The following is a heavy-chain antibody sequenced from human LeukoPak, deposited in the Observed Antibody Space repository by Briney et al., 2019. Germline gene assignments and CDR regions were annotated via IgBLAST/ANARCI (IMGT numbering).Heavy chain of an antibody. V-gene: IGHV4-34*01. CDR3: ARAASGSYLYYYYYMDV. CDR1: GGSFSGYY. Sequence: SETLSLTCAVYGGSFSGYYWSWIRQPPGKGLEWIGEINHSGSTNYNPSLKSRVNISVDTSKNQFSLKLSSVTAADTAVYYCARAASGSYLYYYYYMDVWGKGTTVTVSS. CDR2: INHSGST. J-gene: IGHJ6*03. D-gene: IGHD1-26*01.